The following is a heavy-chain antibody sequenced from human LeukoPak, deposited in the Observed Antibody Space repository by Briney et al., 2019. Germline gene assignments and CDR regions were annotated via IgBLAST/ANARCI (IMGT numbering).Heavy chain of an antibody. CDR3: ARGVCSDTTCYLFDY. CDR2: MSYDGSSE. Sequence: GGSLRLSCAASGFTFGSYAMHWVRQAPGKGLEWVAVMSYDGSSEFYADSVKGRFTISRDNSKNTLYLQMNSLRAEDTALYYCARGVCSDTTCYLFDYWGQGTLVTVSS. V-gene: IGHV3-30*01. J-gene: IGHJ4*02. D-gene: IGHD2-2*01. CDR1: GFTFGSYA.